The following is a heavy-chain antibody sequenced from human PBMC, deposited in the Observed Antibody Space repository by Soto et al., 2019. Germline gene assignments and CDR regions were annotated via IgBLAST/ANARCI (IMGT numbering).Heavy chain of an antibody. Sequence: ASETLSLTCTVSGGSISSYYWSWIRQPPGKGLEWIGEINHSGSTNYKPSLKSRVTISVDTSKNQFSLKLSSVTAADTAVYYCAVGSGSYFNWGQGTLVTVSS. J-gene: IGHJ4*02. D-gene: IGHD3-10*01. CDR3: AVGSGSYFN. V-gene: IGHV4-34*01. CDR2: INHSGST. CDR1: GGSISSYY.